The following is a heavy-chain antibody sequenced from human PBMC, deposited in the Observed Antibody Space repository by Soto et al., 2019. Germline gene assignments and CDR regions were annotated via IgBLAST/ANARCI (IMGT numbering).Heavy chain of an antibody. J-gene: IGHJ4*02. D-gene: IGHD3-22*01. Sequence: ASVKVSCKASGYTFTSYGISWVRQAPGQGLEWMGWTSAYNGNTNYAQKLRGRVTMTTDTSTSTAYMELRSLRSDDTAVYYCAGDRRAYYYDSSGYVDYWGQGTLVTVSS. CDR2: TSAYNGNT. CDR3: AGDRRAYYYDSSGYVDY. CDR1: GYTFTSYG. V-gene: IGHV1-18*01.